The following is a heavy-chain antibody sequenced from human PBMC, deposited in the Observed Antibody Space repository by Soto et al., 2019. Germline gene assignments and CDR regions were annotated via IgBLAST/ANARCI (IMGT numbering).Heavy chain of an antibody. D-gene: IGHD2-15*01. CDR2: ISGSGGST. J-gene: IGHJ4*02. CDR1: GFTISSHG. CDR3: AKDLGFVVVVVGMDY. Sequence: VPMRLPCTASGFTISSHGISWVSHAPGKGLEWVSAISGSGGSTYYADSVKGRFTISRDNSKNTLYLQMNSLRAEDTAVYYCAKDLGFVVVVVGMDYWGQGTLV. V-gene: IGHV3-23*01.